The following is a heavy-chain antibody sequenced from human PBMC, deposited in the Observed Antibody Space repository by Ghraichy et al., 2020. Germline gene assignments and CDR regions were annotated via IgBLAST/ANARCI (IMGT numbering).Heavy chain of an antibody. Sequence: GGSLRLSCAASGFTFSTYSMNWVRQAPGKGLEWVSYISTSSNIIHYADSVKGRFTISRDNAKNSLYLQMNSLRDEDTAVYYCARSQNFDFWGQGTLVTVSS. J-gene: IGHJ4*02. CDR3: ARSQNFDF. V-gene: IGHV3-48*02. CDR1: GFTFSTYS. CDR2: ISTSSNII.